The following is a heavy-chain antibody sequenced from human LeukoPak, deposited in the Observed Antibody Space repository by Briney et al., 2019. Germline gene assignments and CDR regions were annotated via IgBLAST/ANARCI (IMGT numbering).Heavy chain of an antibody. Sequence: SETLSLTCTVSGGSISSYYWSWIRQPPGKGLEWIGYIYYSGSTNYNPSLKSRVTISVDTSKNQFSLKLSSVTAADTAVYYCASTRIARNYYDSSGLGYYFDYWGQGTLVTVSS. CDR3: ASTRIARNYYDSSGLGYYFDY. J-gene: IGHJ4*02. V-gene: IGHV4-59*01. CDR2: IYYSGST. D-gene: IGHD3-22*01. CDR1: GGSISSYY.